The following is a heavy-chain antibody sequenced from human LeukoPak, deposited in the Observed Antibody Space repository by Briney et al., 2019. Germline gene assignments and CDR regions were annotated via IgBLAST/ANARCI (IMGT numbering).Heavy chain of an antibody. Sequence: GESLKISCNGSGYSFTCYWIGWVRQMPGKGLEWVGIIYPGDSDTRYGPSLQGQVTISADKSISTAYLQWSSLKASDTAMYYCARQGYCSGGSCYGDYYYMDVWGRGTTVTVSS. D-gene: IGHD2-15*01. CDR1: GYSFTCYW. V-gene: IGHV5-51*01. J-gene: IGHJ6*03. CDR3: ARQGYCSGGSCYGDYYYMDV. CDR2: IYPGDSDT.